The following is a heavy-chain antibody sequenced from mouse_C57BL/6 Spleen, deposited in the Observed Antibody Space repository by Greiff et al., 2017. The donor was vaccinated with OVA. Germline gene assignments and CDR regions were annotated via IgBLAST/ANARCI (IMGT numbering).Heavy chain of an antibody. V-gene: IGHV1-55*01. CDR2: IHPDSGST. CDR3: ALNYCSYEGFAY. CDR1: GYTFTSYW. Sequence: QVQLQQPGAELVKPGASVKMSCKASGYTFTSYWITWVKQRPGQGLEWIGDIHPDSGSTNYNEKFKSKATLTVDKSSSTAYMQLSSLSSEDSAVYYCALNYCSYEGFAYWGQGTLVTVSA. J-gene: IGHJ3*01. D-gene: IGHD2-12*01.